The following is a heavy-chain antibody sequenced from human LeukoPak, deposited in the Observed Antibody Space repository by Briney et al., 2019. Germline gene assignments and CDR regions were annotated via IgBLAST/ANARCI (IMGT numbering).Heavy chain of an antibody. J-gene: IGHJ6*03. CDR1: GFTFSSYE. CDR2: ISSSGSTI. V-gene: IGHV3-48*03. CDR3: ARSIAAADGGVYYYMDV. Sequence: GGSLRLSCAASGFTFSSYEMNWVRQAPGKGLEWGSYISSSGSTIYYADSVKGRFTISRDNAKNSLYLQMNSLRAEATAVYFCARSIAAADGGVYYYMDVWGKGTTVTISS. D-gene: IGHD6-25*01.